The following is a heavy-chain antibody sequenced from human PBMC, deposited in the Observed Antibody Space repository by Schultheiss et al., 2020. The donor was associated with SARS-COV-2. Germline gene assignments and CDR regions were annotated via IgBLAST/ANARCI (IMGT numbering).Heavy chain of an antibody. Sequence: SETLSLTCTVSGGSISSGGYYWSWIRQHPGKGLEWIGSIYYSGSTYYNPSLKSRVTISVDTSKNQFSLKLSSVTAADTAVYYCARDRDIVATIMDYWGQGTLVTVSS. D-gene: IGHD5-12*01. V-gene: IGHV4-39*02. CDR3: ARDRDIVATIMDY. CDR1: GGSISSGGYY. CDR2: IYYSGST. J-gene: IGHJ4*02.